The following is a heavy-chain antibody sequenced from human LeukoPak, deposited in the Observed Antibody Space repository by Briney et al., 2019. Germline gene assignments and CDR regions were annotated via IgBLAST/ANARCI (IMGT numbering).Heavy chain of an antibody. J-gene: IGHJ6*02. V-gene: IGHV4-4*07. CDR2: IYTSGST. CDR3: ARDYVSGRGDYYRMDV. CDR1: GGSISIYY. Sequence: SETLSLTCTVSGGSISIYYWTWIRQPAGKGLEWIGRIYTSGSTNYNPSLKSRVTMAVDTSKSQFSLNLSSMTAADTAVYYCARDYVSGRGDYYRMDVWGQGITVTVSS. D-gene: IGHD3-16*01.